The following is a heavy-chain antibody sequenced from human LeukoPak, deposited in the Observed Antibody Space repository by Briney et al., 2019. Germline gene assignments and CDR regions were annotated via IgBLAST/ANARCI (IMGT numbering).Heavy chain of an antibody. J-gene: IGHJ3*02. D-gene: IGHD5-18*01. CDR3: ARGSDPYSYGQDDAFDI. V-gene: IGHV4-39*07. CDR2: IYYSGST. Sequence: SETLSLTCTVSGDSISRSRYFWGWIRQPPGKGLERVGNIYYSGSTYYNPSPKSRVTMSVDTSKNQFSLKLSSVTAADTAVYYCARGSDPYSYGQDDAFDIWGQGTMVTVSS. CDR1: GDSISRSRYF.